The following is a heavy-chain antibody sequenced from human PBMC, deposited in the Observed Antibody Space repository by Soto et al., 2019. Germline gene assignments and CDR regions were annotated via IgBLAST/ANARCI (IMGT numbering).Heavy chain of an antibody. J-gene: IGHJ4*02. V-gene: IGHV3-13*01. CDR2: IGTAGDT. CDR3: ARGVPGGVAVAGSFDY. CDR1: GFTFSSYD. D-gene: IGHD6-19*01. Sequence: GGSLILSCAASGFTFSSYDMHWVRQATGKGLEWVSGIGTAGDTYYPGSVKGRFTISRENAKNSLYLQMNSLRAGDTAVYYCARGVPGGVAVAGSFDYWGQGTQVTVSS.